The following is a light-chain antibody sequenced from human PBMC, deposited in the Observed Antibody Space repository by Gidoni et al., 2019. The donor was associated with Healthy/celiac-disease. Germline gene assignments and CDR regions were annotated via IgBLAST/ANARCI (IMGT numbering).Light chain of an antibody. Sequence: DIQMTQSPSSLSASVGDRVTITCRASQSISSYLNWYQQKPGQAPKLLIYAASSLHSGIPSRFSGSGSGTDFTLTISSLQPEDFAAYYCQQSCSTPMYTFGQGTKLEIK. CDR1: QSISSY. CDR2: AAS. CDR3: QQSCSTPMYT. V-gene: IGKV1-39*01. J-gene: IGKJ2*01.